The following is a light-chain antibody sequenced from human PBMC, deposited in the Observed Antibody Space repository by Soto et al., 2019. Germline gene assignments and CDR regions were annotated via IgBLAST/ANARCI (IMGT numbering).Light chain of an antibody. CDR2: DAS. J-gene: IGKJ1*01. Sequence: EIVLTQSPAILSMSPGESATLSCRASQSVSSYFAWYQQKPGQAPRLLIYDASNRATGVPARFSGSGSGTDFTLTISSLEPEDFAVYYCQQRRYWPVTFGQGTKVEIK. CDR3: QQRRYWPVT. CDR1: QSVSSY. V-gene: IGKV3-11*01.